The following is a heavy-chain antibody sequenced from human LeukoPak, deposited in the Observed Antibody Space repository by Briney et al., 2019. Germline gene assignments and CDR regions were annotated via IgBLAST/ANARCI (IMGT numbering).Heavy chain of an antibody. Sequence: SETLSLTCTVSGGSISRYYWSWIRQPAGKGLEWIGRIYTSGSTNYNPSLKSRVTMTVDTSKNQFSLKLSSVTAADTAVYYCARGGYDFWSGYYWIYWGQGTLVTVSS. CDR2: IYTSGST. J-gene: IGHJ4*02. V-gene: IGHV4-4*07. D-gene: IGHD3-3*01. CDR3: ARGGYDFWSGYYWIY. CDR1: GGSISRYY.